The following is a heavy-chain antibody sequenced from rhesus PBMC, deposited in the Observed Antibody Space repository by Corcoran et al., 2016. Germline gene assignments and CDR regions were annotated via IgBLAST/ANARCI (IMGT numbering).Heavy chain of an antibody. V-gene: IGHV4-122*02. CDR3: ARGSSFFY. J-gene: IGHJ4*01. CDR1: GDSISRSYYY. CDR2: RSYDGRT. Sequence: QVQLQASGPGLVKPSETLSLTCSVSGDSISRSYYYWSWIRQAPGKGLEWIGYRSYDGRTLYNPALKNRVTISKDTSKNQFSLKLSSVTAADTAVYYCARGSSFFYWGQGVLVTVSS. D-gene: IGHD3-3*01.